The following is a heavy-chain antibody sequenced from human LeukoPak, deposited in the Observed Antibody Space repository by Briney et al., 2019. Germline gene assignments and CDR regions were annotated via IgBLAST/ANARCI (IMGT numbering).Heavy chain of an antibody. J-gene: IGHJ4*02. CDR3: ASTNPKYYYDSSGYKRTFDY. D-gene: IGHD3-22*01. CDR2: INHSGST. V-gene: IGHV4-34*01. Sequence: SETLSLTCAVYGGSFSGYYWSWIRQPPGKGLEWIGEINHSGSTNYNPSLKSRVTISVDTSKNQFSLKLSSATAADTAVYYCASTNPKYYYDSSGYKRTFDYWGQGTLVTVSS. CDR1: GGSFSGYY.